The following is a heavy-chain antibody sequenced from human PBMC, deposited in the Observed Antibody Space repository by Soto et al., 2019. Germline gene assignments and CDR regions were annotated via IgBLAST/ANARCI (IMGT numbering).Heavy chain of an antibody. CDR2: IYYSGST. CDR3: ARTPSFRGYSYGFSDY. V-gene: IGHV4-39*01. CDR1: GGSISSSSYY. J-gene: IGHJ4*02. D-gene: IGHD5-18*01. Sequence: SETLSLTCTVSGGSISSSSYYWGWIRQPPGKGLEWIGSIYYSGSTYYNPSLKSRVTISVDTSKNQFSLKLSSVTAADTAVYYCARTPSFRGYSYGFSDYWGQGTLVTVSS.